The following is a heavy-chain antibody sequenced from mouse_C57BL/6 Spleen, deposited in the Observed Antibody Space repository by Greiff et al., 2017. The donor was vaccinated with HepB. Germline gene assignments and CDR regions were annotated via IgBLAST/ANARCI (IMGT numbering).Heavy chain of an antibody. CDR2: INPNNGGT. CDR3: ARGATVTGNYFDY. J-gene: IGHJ2*01. V-gene: IGHV1-26*01. CDR1: GYKFTDYY. Sequence: VQLQQSGPALLKPGASVKISCKASGYKFTDYYMNWVKQSHGKSLEWIGDINPNNGGTSYNQKFKGKATLTVDKSSSTAYMELRSLTSEDSAVYYCARGATVTGNYFDYWGQGTTLTVSS. D-gene: IGHD1-1*01.